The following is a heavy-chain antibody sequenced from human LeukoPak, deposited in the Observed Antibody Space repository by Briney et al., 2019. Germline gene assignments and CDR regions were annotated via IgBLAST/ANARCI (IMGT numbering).Heavy chain of an antibody. J-gene: IGHJ4*02. D-gene: IGHD6-13*01. CDR1: GYTFTGYY. Sequence: ASVKVSCKASGYTFTGYYMHWVRQAPGQGLKWVGRINPNSGGTNYAQKFQGRVTMTRDTSISTAYMELSRLRSDDTAVYYCARVRGIAAAGSGAEFDYWGQGTLVTVSS. CDR3: ARVRGIAAAGSGAEFDY. V-gene: IGHV1-2*06. CDR2: INPNSGGT.